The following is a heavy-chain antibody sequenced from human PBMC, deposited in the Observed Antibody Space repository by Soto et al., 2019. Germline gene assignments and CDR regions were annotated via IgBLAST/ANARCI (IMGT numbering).Heavy chain of an antibody. CDR3: ARDGSGYRSRASPMDV. V-gene: IGHV1-69*13. CDR1: GDTFSSYA. J-gene: IGHJ6*02. Sequence: SVKVSCKASGDTFSSYAISWVRQAPGQGLEWMGGIIPIFGTANYAQKFQGRVTITADESTSTAYMELSSLRSEDTAVYYCARDGSGYRSRASPMDVWGQGTTVTVS. CDR2: IIPIFGTA. D-gene: IGHD3-22*01.